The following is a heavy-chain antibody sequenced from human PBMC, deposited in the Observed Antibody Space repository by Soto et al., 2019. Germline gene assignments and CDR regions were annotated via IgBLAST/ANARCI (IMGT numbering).Heavy chain of an antibody. CDR2: FDPEDGET. J-gene: IGHJ4*02. Sequence: ASVKVSCKVSGYTLTELSMHWVRQAPGKGLEWMGGFDPEDGETMYAQKFQGRVTMTEDTSTDTTYMELTSLRSEDTAVYYCATDLAMVLPATRNYFDYWGQGTLVTVSS. CDR1: GYTLTELS. V-gene: IGHV1-24*01. D-gene: IGHD2-2*01. CDR3: ATDLAMVLPATRNYFDY.